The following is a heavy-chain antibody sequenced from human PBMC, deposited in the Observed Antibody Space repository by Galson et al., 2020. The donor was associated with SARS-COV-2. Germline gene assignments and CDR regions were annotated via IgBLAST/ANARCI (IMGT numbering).Heavy chain of an antibody. J-gene: IGHJ3*02. CDR2: IHTRGST. Sequence: SETLSLTCTVSGGSISSGSYYWSWSRQPAGQGLEWIRRIHTRGSTDYNSSLKSRVTISVDTSKNQFSLKLTSVTAADTAVYYCARWTGDTAFDIWGQGTMVTVSS. CDR3: ARWTGDTAFDI. D-gene: IGHD7-27*01. CDR1: GGSISSGSYY. V-gene: IGHV4-61*02.